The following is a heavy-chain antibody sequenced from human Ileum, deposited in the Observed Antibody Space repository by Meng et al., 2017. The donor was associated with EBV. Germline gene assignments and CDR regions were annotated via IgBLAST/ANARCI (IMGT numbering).Heavy chain of an antibody. V-gene: IGHV4-4*02. CDR3: ASGRDYAWHS. CDR2: IYHSGST. D-gene: IGHD4-17*01. J-gene: IGHJ4*02. CDR1: CDSISSNNW. Sequence: QVQLQESGPGLVKPSGTLFLTCAFSCDSISSNNWWRWVRQPPGKGLEWIGEIYHSGSTNYNPSFKSRVTMSVYKSKNQISLNLSSVTAADTAVYYCASGRDYAWHSWGRGTLVTVSS.